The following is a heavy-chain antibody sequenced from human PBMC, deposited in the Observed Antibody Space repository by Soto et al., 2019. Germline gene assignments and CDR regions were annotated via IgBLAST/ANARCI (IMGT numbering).Heavy chain of an antibody. V-gene: IGHV2-5*01. CDR3: AGGLAARPVFAFDF. CDR1: GFSLSTSGVG. D-gene: IGHD6-6*01. J-gene: IGHJ3*01. CDR2: IFWRGDE. Sequence: QGPLKESGPTLVKPTQTLTLTCSFSGFSLSTSGVGVCWIRQPPGKALEWLAHIFWRGDEHYRPSLESRLSISNDTYNTRVVLRMHNMDPVDTATYYCAGGLAARPVFAFDFWGQGTMVTVSS.